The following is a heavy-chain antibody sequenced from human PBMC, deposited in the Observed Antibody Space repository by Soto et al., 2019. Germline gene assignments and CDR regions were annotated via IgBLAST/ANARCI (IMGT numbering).Heavy chain of an antibody. V-gene: IGHV1-8*01. CDR3: ARGALRYFDCLLFGAGGPTENWFDP. CDR2: MNPKSGST. CDR1: GYTFTSDD. D-gene: IGHD3-9*01. Sequence: SVKVSCKASGYTFTSDDINWVRQATGQGREWRGWMNPKSGSTGYAQKFQGRVTMTRNTSISTAYMELSSLRSEDTAVYYCARGALRYFDCLLFGAGGPTENWFDPWGQGTLVTVSS. J-gene: IGHJ5*02.